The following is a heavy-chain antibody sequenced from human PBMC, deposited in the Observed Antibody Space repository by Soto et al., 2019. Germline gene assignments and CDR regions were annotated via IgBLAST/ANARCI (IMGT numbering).Heavy chain of an antibody. V-gene: IGHV1-3*01. D-gene: IGHD3-3*01. Sequence: ASVKVSCKASGYTSTSYAMHWVRQAPGQRLEWMGWINAGNGNTKYSQKFQGRVTITRDTSASTAYMELSSLRSEDTAVYYCAREGAYYDFWSGYYQTDYGMDVWGQGTTVTVSS. CDR3: AREGAYYDFWSGYYQTDYGMDV. J-gene: IGHJ6*02. CDR1: GYTSTSYA. CDR2: INAGNGNT.